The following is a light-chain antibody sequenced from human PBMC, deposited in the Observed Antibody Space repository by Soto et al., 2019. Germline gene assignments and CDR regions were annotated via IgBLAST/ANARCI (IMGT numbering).Light chain of an antibody. CDR3: QQSFTAPWT. CDR1: QSISSY. Sequence: DIQMTQSPSSLSASVGDRVTITCRASQSISSYLNWYQQKPGKAPKLLIYAASNLQSGVPSRFSGSGSGTDFTLTISSLQSEDFATYFCQQSFTAPWTFGQGTKVDIK. V-gene: IGKV1-39*01. J-gene: IGKJ1*01. CDR2: AAS.